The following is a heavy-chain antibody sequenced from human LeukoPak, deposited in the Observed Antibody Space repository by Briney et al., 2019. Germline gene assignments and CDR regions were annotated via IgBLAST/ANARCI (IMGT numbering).Heavy chain of an antibody. CDR2: ISSNGGST. J-gene: IGHJ4*02. D-gene: IGHD1-26*01. CDR3: AISWELQAPLHY. CDR1: EFTFSSYA. V-gene: IGHV3-64*01. Sequence: PGGSLRLSCAASEFTFSSYAMHWVRQAPGKGLEYVSAISSNGGSTYYANSVKGRFTISRDNSKNTLYLQMGSLRAEDMAVYYCAISWELQAPLHYWGQGTLVTVSS.